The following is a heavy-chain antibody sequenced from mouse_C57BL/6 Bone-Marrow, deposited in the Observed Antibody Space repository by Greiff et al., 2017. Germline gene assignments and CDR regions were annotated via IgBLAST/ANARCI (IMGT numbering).Heavy chain of an antibody. V-gene: IGHV1-81*01. CDR1: GYTFPSSG. Sequence: VQLQQSGAELARPGASVKLSCKASGYTFPSSGISWVKQRTGQGLEWIGEIYPRSGNTYYNEKFKGKATLTADKSSSTAYMELRSLTSEDSAVYFCARDRSGPWFAYWGQGTLVTVSA. D-gene: IGHD3-2*02. CDR3: ARDRSGPWFAY. J-gene: IGHJ3*01. CDR2: IYPRSGNT.